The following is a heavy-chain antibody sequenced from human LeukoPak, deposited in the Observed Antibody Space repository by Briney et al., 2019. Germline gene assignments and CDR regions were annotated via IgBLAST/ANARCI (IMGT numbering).Heavy chain of an antibody. J-gene: IGHJ5*02. V-gene: IGHV4-38-2*01. CDR1: GYSISSGYY. CDR2: IYHSGST. D-gene: IGHD6-13*01. Sequence: PSETLSLTCAVSGYSISSGYYWGWVRPPPGKGLEWIGSIYHSGSTYYNPSLKSRVTISVDTSKNQFFLKLSSVTAADTAVYYCARARGLGIADEYNWFDPWGQGTLVTVSS. CDR3: ARARGLGIADEYNWFDP.